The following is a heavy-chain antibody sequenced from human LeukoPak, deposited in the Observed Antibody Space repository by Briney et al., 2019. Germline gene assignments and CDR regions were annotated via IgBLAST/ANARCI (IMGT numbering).Heavy chain of an antibody. Sequence: GASVKVSCKTSGYTFTSYGISWVRQAPGQGLKWMGWISGYNGNTKYAQNLQGRVTMTTETSTSTAHMELRSLRSDDTAVYYCARDSSSWYNYFDPWGQGTLVTVSS. V-gene: IGHV1-18*01. CDR2: ISGYNGNT. CDR1: GYTFTSYG. D-gene: IGHD6-13*01. CDR3: ARDSSSWYNYFDP. J-gene: IGHJ5*02.